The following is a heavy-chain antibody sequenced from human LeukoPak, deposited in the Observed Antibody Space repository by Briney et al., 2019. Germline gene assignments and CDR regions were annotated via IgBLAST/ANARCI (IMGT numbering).Heavy chain of an antibody. Sequence: SETLSLTCTVSGGSISSSSYYWGWIRQPPGKGLEWIGSIYYSGSTYYNPSLESRVTISVDTSKNQFSLKLSSVTAADTAVYYCARHRNEEFDPWGQGTLVTVSS. D-gene: IGHD2-8*01. V-gene: IGHV4-39*01. CDR3: ARHRNEEFDP. CDR2: IYYSGST. J-gene: IGHJ5*02. CDR1: GGSISSSSYY.